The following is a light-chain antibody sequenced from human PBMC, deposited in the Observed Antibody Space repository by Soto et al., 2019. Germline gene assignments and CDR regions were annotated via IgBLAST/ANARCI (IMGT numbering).Light chain of an antibody. CDR2: DFS. Sequence: QSVLTQPASVSGSPGQSITISCTGTSSDVGGYNFFSWYQQHQGNAPYFLFFDFSIRPSGVFICFSGSKSGNTASLTIFGFQAEDEADYYCSSYTSSRTLPYVFGTGTKVTVL. CDR1: SSDVGGYNF. J-gene: IGLJ1*01. CDR3: SSYTSSRTLPYV. V-gene: IGLV2-14*01.